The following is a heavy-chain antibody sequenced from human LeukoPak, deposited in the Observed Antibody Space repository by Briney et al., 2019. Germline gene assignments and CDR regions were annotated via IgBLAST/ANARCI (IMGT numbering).Heavy chain of an antibody. D-gene: IGHD6-19*01. CDR2: ISYSRST. J-gene: IGHJ4*02. CDR3: ARHLSDRTTVAGEFDY. V-gene: IGHV4-59*08. Sequence: PSETLSLTCTVSGGSLNNNYWSWVRQPPGKGLEWIGYISYSRSTNYNPSLESGVSISMASFRAQFSLQVNSVTAADTAVYFCARHLSDRTTVAGEFDYWGQGILVSVSS. CDR1: GGSLNNNY.